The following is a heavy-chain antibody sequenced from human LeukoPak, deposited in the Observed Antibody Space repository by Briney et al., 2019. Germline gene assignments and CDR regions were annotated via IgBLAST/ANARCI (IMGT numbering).Heavy chain of an antibody. CDR2: INHSGST. CDR1: GGSFSGYY. V-gene: IGHV4-34*01. J-gene: IGHJ5*02. Sequence: SETLSLTCAVYGGSFSGYYWSWIRQPPGKGLEWIGEINHSGSTNYNPSLKSRVTISVDTSKNQFSLKLSSVTAADTAVYYCARGRLDCSSTSCWRRSWFDPWGQGTLVTVPS. CDR3: ARGRLDCSSTSCWRRSWFDP. D-gene: IGHD2-2*01.